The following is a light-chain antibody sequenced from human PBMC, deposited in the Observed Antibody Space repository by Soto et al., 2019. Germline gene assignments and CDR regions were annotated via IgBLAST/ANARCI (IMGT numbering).Light chain of an antibody. Sequence: QSVLTQPPSASGTPGQRVTISCSGSNSNIGNNLVSWYQHLPGTAPKLLIYSNNQRPSGVPDRFSGSKSGTSASLAISGLQSEDEADYYCAAWDDSLDGPVFGGGTKLTVL. CDR1: NSNIGNNL. CDR3: AAWDDSLDGPV. CDR2: SNN. V-gene: IGLV1-44*01. J-gene: IGLJ3*02.